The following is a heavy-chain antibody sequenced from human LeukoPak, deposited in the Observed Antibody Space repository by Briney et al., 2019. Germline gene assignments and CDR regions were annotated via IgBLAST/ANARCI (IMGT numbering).Heavy chain of an antibody. CDR2: ISSSSSTI. CDR1: GFTFNRFS. Sequence: PGGSLRLSCSASGFTFNRFSVNWVRQAPGKGLEWVSYISSSSSTIFYADSVKGRFTISRDNAKNSLYLQMNSLRAEDTAVYYCATDSSSWQPFDYWGQGTLVTVSS. D-gene: IGHD6-13*01. V-gene: IGHV3-48*04. J-gene: IGHJ4*02. CDR3: ATDSSSWQPFDY.